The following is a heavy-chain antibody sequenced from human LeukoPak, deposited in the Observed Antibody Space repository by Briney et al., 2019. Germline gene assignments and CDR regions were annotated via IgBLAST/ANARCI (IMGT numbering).Heavy chain of an antibody. CDR2: IGDTT. D-gene: IGHD1-26*01. Sequence: GGSLRLSCAASGSTFSIYAVSWVRQAPGKGLEWVSAIGDTTYYADSVEGRFTISRDNSKNTLYLQMNSLRAEDAAIYYCAKAFAFVGANFFDYWGQGTLVTVSS. CDR1: GSTFSIYA. V-gene: IGHV3-23*01. CDR3: AKAFAFVGANFFDY. J-gene: IGHJ4*02.